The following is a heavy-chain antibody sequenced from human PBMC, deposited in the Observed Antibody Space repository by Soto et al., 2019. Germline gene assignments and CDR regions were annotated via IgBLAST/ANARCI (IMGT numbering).Heavy chain of an antibody. D-gene: IGHD3-3*01. J-gene: IGHJ4*01. CDR1: GDSISTYY. CDR2: VYYSGST. Sequence: SETLSLTCDVSGDSISTYYWRWIRQPPGKGLEWIGYVYYSGSTLYNPSLESRVTLSIDMFKKQVSLKLSSVIAADTAVYYCERTRMMESWIDYWGHGTLVTVS. CDR3: ERTRMMESWIDY. V-gene: IGHV4-59*01.